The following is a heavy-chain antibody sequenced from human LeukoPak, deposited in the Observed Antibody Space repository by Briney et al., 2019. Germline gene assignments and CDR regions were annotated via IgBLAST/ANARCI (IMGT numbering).Heavy chain of an antibody. Sequence: GGSLRLSCTASGFTFSGHWIHWVRQPPGMGLVWVSRINERGTDSTYAESVKGRFTISRDNAKNTVYLQMNSLRVEDTAVYYCVRDETLWTLDWWGQGTLVSVSS. D-gene: IGHD1-1*01. V-gene: IGHV3-74*03. CDR2: INERGTDS. CDR1: GFTFSGHW. J-gene: IGHJ4*02. CDR3: VRDETLWTLDW.